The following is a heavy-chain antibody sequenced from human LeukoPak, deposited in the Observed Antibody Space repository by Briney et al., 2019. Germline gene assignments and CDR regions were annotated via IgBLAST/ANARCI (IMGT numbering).Heavy chain of an antibody. J-gene: IGHJ4*02. Sequence: GGSLRLSCAASGFTFRTYWMSWVRQAPGKGLEWVASIKRDASEKYYVDSVKGRFTISRDNAKNSLYLQMNSLRAEDTAVYYCAKGGRWLQLPFDYWGQGTLVTVSS. D-gene: IGHD5-24*01. CDR1: GFTFRTYW. CDR2: IKRDASEK. V-gene: IGHV3-7*03. CDR3: AKGGRWLQLPFDY.